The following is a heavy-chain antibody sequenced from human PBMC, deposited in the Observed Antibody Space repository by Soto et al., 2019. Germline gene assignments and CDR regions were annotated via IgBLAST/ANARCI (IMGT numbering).Heavy chain of an antibody. CDR3: ARDYYDSFFDY. CDR2: ISKSSRYI. V-gene: IGHV3-21*01. CDR1: GFTFGSYS. D-gene: IGHD3-22*01. Sequence: EVQLVESGGGLVKPGGSLRLSCAASGFTFGSYSMNWVRQAPGKGLEWVSSISKSSRYIYYADSVKGRFTISRDNAKNSLYLQMNSLRAEDTAVYYCARDYYDSFFDYWGQGTLVTVSS. J-gene: IGHJ4*02.